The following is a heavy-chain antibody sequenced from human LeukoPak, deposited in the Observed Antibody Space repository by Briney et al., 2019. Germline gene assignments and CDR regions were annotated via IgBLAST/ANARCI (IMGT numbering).Heavy chain of an antibody. CDR3: ARHRPFITMVRGVTPPTGMDV. D-gene: IGHD3-10*01. V-gene: IGHV1-46*01. Sequence: GASAKVSCKASGYTFTSYYMHWVRQAPGQGLEWMGIINPSGGSTSYAQKFQGRVTMTRDTSTSTVYMELSSLRSEDTAVYYCARHRPFITMVRGVTPPTGMDVWGKGTTVTVSS. CDR2: INPSGGST. CDR1: GYTFTSYY. J-gene: IGHJ6*04.